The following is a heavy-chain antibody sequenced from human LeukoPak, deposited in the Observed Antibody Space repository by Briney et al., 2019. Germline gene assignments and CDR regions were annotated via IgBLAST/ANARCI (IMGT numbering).Heavy chain of an antibody. CDR3: AKFVDTVSMVSSRHTIVDY. CDR1: GFTFSSYA. J-gene: IGHJ4*02. V-gene: IGHV3-23*01. D-gene: IGHD5/OR15-5a*01. CDR2: ISGSGGST. Sequence: GGSLRLSCAASGFTFSSYAMSWVRQAPGKGLEWVSAISGSGGSTYYADSVKGRFTISRDNSKNTLYLQMNSLRAEDTAVYYCAKFVDTVSMVSSRHTIVDYWGQGTLVTVSS.